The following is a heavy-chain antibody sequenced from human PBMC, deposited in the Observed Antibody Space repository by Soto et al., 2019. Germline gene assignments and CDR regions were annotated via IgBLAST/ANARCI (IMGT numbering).Heavy chain of an antibody. V-gene: IGHV4-34*01. D-gene: IGHD6-13*01. Sequence: QVQLQQWGAGLLKPSETLSLTCAVYGGSFSGYYWSWIRQPPGKGLEWIGEINHSGSTNYNPSLKSRVTISVDTSKNQFSLKLSSLTAADTAVYYCARGGPWGSSWYYFWGQGTLVTVSS. CDR1: GGSFSGYY. J-gene: IGHJ4*02. CDR2: INHSGST. CDR3: ARGGPWGSSWYYF.